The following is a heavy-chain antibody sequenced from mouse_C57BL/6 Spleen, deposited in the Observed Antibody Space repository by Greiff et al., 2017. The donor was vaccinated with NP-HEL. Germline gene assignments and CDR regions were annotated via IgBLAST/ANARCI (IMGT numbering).Heavy chain of an antibody. D-gene: IGHD1-1*01. J-gene: IGHJ4*01. CDR3: AKHGSSYDYAMDY. Sequence: VQLKESGPGLVQPSQSLSITCTVSGFSLTSYGVHWVRQSPGKGLEWLGVIWRGGSTDYNAAFMSRLSITKDNSKSQVFFKMNSLQADDTAIYYCAKHGSSYDYAMDYWGQGTSVTVSS. V-gene: IGHV2-5*01. CDR2: IWRGGST. CDR1: GFSLTSYG.